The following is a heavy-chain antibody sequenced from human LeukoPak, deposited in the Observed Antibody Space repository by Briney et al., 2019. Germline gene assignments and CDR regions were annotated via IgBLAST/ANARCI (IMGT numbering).Heavy chain of an antibody. CDR3: ARDDLELARGYYYYYMDV. V-gene: IGHV3-21*01. CDR2: ISSSSSYI. D-gene: IGHD1-26*01. Sequence: PGGSLRLSCAASGFTFSSYSMNWVRQAPGKGLEWVSSISSSSSYIYYADSLKGRFTISRANAKNSLYLQMNSMRAEDTAVYYCARDDLELARGYYYYYMDVWGKGTTVTVSS. CDR1: GFTFSSYS. J-gene: IGHJ6*03.